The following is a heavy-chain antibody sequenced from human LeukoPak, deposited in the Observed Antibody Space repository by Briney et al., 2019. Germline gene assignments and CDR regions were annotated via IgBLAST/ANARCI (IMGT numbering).Heavy chain of an antibody. CDR2: IYYSGST. V-gene: IGHV4-39*01. Sequence: PSETLSLTCTVSGGSISSSSYYWGWIRQPPGKGLEWIGSIYYSGSTYYNPSLKSRVTISVDTSKNQFSLKLSSVTAADTAVYYCARHVGYDILPRFDPWGQGTLVTVSS. CDR1: GGSISSSSYY. D-gene: IGHD3-9*01. CDR3: ARHVGYDILPRFDP. J-gene: IGHJ5*02.